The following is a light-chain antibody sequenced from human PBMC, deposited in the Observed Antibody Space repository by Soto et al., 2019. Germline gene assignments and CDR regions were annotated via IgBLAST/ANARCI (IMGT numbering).Light chain of an antibody. CDR1: SSNIGNND. Sequence: QSVLTQPPSASGTPGQRVTISCSGSSSNIGNNDVYWYQQLPGTAPRLLMYSTNQRPSGVPGRFSGSKSGTSASLAVSGLLAEDEADYYCYSYAGTNRVFGTGTKVTVL. J-gene: IGLJ1*01. CDR2: STN. V-gene: IGLV1-47*02. CDR3: YSYAGTNRV.